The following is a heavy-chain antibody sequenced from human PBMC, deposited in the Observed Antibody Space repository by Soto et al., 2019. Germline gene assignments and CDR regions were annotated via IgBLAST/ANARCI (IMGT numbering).Heavy chain of an antibody. Sequence: GGSLRLSCAASGFTVSSNYMSWVRQAPGKGLEWVSVIYSGGSTYYADSVKGRFTISRHNSKNTLYLQMNSLRAEDTAVYYCARDKNFWSGYYTHGYYMDVWGKGTTVTVSS. CDR2: IYSGGST. D-gene: IGHD3-3*01. V-gene: IGHV3-53*04. CDR3: ARDKNFWSGYYTHGYYMDV. J-gene: IGHJ6*03. CDR1: GFTVSSNY.